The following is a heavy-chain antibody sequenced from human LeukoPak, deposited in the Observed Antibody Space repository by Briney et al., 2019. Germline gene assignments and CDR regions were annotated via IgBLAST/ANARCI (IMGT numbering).Heavy chain of an antibody. CDR1: GGSIGTYY. Sequence: PSETLSLTCTVSGGSIGTYYWSWVRQSPGTGLEWIGYIYVTGTRYNPYLQSRVTISVDRSRNQFFLKMTSVTAADTTVYYCARHIGGGIEAMDVWGRGTKVTVSS. CDR2: IYVTGT. D-gene: IGHD3-16*02. V-gene: IGHV4-4*09. J-gene: IGHJ6*03. CDR3: ARHIGGGIEAMDV.